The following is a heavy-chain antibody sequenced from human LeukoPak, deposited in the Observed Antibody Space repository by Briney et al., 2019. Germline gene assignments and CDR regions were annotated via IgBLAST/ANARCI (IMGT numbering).Heavy chain of an antibody. J-gene: IGHJ4*02. D-gene: IGHD6-13*01. CDR3: ARGGSTRADY. CDR2: IHSDGSTT. Sequence: GGSLRLSCAASGFTFSSYWMHWVRQAPGKGLVWVSRIHSDGSTTSYADSVKGRFTISRDNANNTPYLQMNSLRAEDTAVYYCARGGSTRADYWGQGTLVTVSS. V-gene: IGHV3-74*01. CDR1: GFTFSSYW.